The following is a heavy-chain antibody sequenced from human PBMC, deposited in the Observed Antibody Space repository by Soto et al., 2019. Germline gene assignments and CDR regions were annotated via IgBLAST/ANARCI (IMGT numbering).Heavy chain of an antibody. Sequence: GGSLRLSCAASGFTFSTYWMHWVRQAPGKGLVWVSRIKSDGSSTTYADSVKGRFTISRDNAKNTLYLQMNSLRVEDTAVYYCARSDWFDPWGQGTLVTVSS. J-gene: IGHJ5*02. CDR2: IKSDGSST. CDR1: GFTFSTYW. V-gene: IGHV3-74*01. CDR3: ARSDWFDP.